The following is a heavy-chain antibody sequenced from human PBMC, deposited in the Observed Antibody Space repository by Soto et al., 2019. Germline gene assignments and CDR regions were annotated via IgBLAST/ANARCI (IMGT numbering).Heavy chain of an antibody. Sequence: GGSLRLSCAASGFTFSTYWMHWVRQAPGKGLVWVSRIKSDGSSTTYADSVKGRFTISRDNAKNTLYLQMNSLRVEDTAVYYCARSDWFDPWGQGTLVTVSS. J-gene: IGHJ5*02. CDR2: IKSDGSST. CDR1: GFTFSTYW. V-gene: IGHV3-74*01. CDR3: ARSDWFDP.